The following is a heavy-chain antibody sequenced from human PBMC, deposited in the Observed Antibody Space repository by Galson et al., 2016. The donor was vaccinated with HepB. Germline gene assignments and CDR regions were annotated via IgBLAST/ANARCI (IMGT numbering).Heavy chain of an antibody. CDR3: AKEPYTTGWYGQFDP. J-gene: IGHJ5*02. V-gene: IGHV3-23*01. Sequence: SLRLSCAASGFTFSSYALSWVRQAPGKGLEWVSVISGSGGSRYYADSVKGRFTISRDNSKNTLYLQMNSLRAEDTAIYYCAKEPYTTGWYGQFDPWGQGTLVTVSS. CDR2: ISGSGGSR. CDR1: GFTFSSYA. D-gene: IGHD6-19*01.